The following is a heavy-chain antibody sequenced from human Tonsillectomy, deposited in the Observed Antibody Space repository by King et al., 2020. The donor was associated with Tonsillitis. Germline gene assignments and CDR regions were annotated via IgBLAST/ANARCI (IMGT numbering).Heavy chain of an antibody. V-gene: IGHV4-34*01. CDR1: GGSFIDYY. Sequence: VQLQQWGAGLLKPSETLSLTCAVYGGSFIDYYWSWIRQPPGKGLEWIVEINHRGRPNYNPSLKSRVTISVDTSKNQFSLKLISVSAADTAVYYCARGVGYCSSTSCYYFDYWGQETLVTVSS. J-gene: IGHJ4*02. CDR3: ARGVGYCSSTSCYYFDY. D-gene: IGHD2-2*01. CDR2: INHRGRP.